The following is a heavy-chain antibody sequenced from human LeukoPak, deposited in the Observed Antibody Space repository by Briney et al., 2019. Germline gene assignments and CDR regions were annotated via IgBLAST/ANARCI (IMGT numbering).Heavy chain of an antibody. CDR1: GGSFSDYY. D-gene: IGHD3-10*01. Sequence: SETLSLTCAVYGGSFSDYYWSWIRQPPGKGLERIGEINHSGSTNYNPSLKSRVTISVDTSKNQFSLKLSSVTAADTAVYYCASRSGLLWFGEFNYWGQGTLVTVSS. J-gene: IGHJ4*02. CDR3: ASRSGLLWFGEFNY. V-gene: IGHV4-34*01. CDR2: INHSGST.